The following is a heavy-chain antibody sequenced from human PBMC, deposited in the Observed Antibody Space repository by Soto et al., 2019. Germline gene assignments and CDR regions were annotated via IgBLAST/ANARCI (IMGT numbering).Heavy chain of an antibody. J-gene: IGHJ4*02. CDR2: IYYSGST. V-gene: IGHV4-30-4*01. CDR3: ARAISGYYYFDY. D-gene: IGHD5-12*01. Sequence: SLTCTVSGGSISSGDYYWSWIRQPPGKGLEWIGYIYYSGSTYYNPSLKSRVTISVDTSKNQFSLKLSSVTAADTAVYYCARAISGYYYFDYWGQGTLVTVSS. CDR1: GGSISSGDYY.